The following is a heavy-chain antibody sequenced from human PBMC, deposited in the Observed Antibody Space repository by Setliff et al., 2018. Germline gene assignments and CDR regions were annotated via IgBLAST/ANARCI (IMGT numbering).Heavy chain of an antibody. Sequence: SETLSLTCTVSVGSISSSSYYWGWIRQPPGKGLEWIGSIYYSGSTYYNPSLKSRVTISVDTSKNQFSLKLSSVTAADTALYYCARVRSYGSGNYYYYYYDMDVWGQGTTVTVSS. CDR1: VGSISSSSYY. CDR3: ARVRSYGSGNYYYYYYDMDV. CDR2: IYYSGST. J-gene: IGHJ6*02. V-gene: IGHV4-39*07. D-gene: IGHD3-10*01.